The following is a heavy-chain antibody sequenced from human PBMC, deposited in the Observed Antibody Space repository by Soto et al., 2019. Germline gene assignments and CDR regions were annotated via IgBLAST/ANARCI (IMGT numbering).Heavy chain of an antibody. J-gene: IGHJ4*02. Sequence: PGGSLRLSCAASGFTFSDYYMSWIRQAPGKGLEWVSYISSSSSYTNYADSVKGRFTISRDNAKNSLYLQMNSLRAEDTAVYYCARGAVAGIGSFDYWGQGTLVTVSS. CDR3: ARGAVAGIGSFDY. V-gene: IGHV3-11*06. CDR1: GFTFSDYY. CDR2: ISSSSSYT. D-gene: IGHD6-19*01.